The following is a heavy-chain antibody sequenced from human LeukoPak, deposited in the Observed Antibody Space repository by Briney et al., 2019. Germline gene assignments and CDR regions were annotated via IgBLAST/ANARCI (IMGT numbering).Heavy chain of an antibody. CDR1: GFTFSNYG. CDR2: IWYDGSNK. CDR3: AREEQQLGFDAFDI. D-gene: IGHD6-13*01. J-gene: IGHJ3*02. Sequence: GGSPRLSCAASGFTFSNYGIHWVRQAPGKGLEWVAFIWYDGSNKYYADSVKGRFTISRDNSKNTLYLQMNSLRAEDTAVYYCAREEQQLGFDAFDIWGQGTMVTVSS. V-gene: IGHV3-33*01.